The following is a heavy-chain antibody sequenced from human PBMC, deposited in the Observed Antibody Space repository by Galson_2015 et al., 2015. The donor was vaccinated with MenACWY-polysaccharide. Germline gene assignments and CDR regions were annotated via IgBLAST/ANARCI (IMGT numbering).Heavy chain of an antibody. J-gene: IGHJ4*01. CDR1: GVSLRTGAGG. CDR3: ATRRGVAGFDI. D-gene: IGHD3-10*01. Sequence: PAQANLTQTLTLICNVSGVSLRTGAGGGGGIRQPPGKDLEWLALFCLGEKQGYRPSLQSQHNITKANSQNQGVLTMTNMTAVDAGYYYGATRRGVAGFDIWGQGTPVTVSS. CDR2: FCLGEKQ. V-gene: IGHV2-5*02.